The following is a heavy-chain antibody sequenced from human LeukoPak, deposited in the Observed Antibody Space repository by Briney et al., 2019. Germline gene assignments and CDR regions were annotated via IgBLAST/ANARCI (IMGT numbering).Heavy chain of an antibody. V-gene: IGHV4-34*11. J-gene: IGHJ6*03. Sequence: SETLSLTCAVYGGSFSGYYWSWIRQPPGKGLEWIGYIYYSGSTNYNPSLKSRVTISVDTSKNQFSLKLSSVTAADTAVYYCARDLRDMSMVRGATPAPSPYYYYYMDVWGKGTTVTISS. CDR3: ARDLRDMSMVRGATPAPSPYYYYYMDV. D-gene: IGHD3-10*01. CDR2: IYYSGST. CDR1: GGSFSGYY.